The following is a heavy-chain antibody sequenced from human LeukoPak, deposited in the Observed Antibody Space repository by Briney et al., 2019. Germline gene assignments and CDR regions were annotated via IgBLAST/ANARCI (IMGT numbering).Heavy chain of an antibody. V-gene: IGHV1-2*02. J-gene: IGHJ4*02. Sequence: ASVKVSCKASGYTFTGYYMHWVRQAPGQGLEWMGWINPNSGGTNYAQKFQGRVTMTRDTSISTAYMELSRLRSDDTAVYYRARDRPYDFWSGQPDYWGQGTLVTVSS. CDR3: ARDRPYDFWSGQPDY. D-gene: IGHD3-3*01. CDR1: GYTFTGYY. CDR2: INPNSGGT.